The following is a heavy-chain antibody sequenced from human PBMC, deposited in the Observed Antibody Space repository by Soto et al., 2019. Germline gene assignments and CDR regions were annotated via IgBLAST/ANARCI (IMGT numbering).Heavy chain of an antibody. J-gene: IGHJ4*02. D-gene: IGHD6-6*01. CDR1: GVTFSRYI. CDR3: ARDSSSASHDY. V-gene: IGHV3-21*01. CDR2: ISSSSSYI. Sequence: GSLRISCAASGVTFSRYIMNWVLQAPVKGLEWVSSISSSSSYIYYADSVKCRFTISRDNAKNSLYLQMNSLRAEDTAVYYCARDSSSASHDYWGQGTLVNVSS.